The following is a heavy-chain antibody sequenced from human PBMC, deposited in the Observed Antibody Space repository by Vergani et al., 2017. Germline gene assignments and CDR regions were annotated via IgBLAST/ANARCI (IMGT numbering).Heavy chain of an antibody. CDR3: ARDRGQLAPNPYYFDY. J-gene: IGHJ4*02. CDR1: GGTFSSYA. D-gene: IGHD6-13*01. Sequence: QVQLVQSGAEVKKPGSSVKVSCKASGGTFSSYAISWVRQAPGQGLEWMGGIIPIFGTANYAEKFQGRVTITADESTSTAYMELSSLRSEDTAVYYCARDRGQLAPNPYYFDYWGQGTLVTVSS. CDR2: IIPIFGTA. V-gene: IGHV1-69*01.